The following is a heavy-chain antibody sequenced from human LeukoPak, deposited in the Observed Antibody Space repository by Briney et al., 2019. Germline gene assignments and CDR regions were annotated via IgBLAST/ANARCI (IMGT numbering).Heavy chain of an antibody. J-gene: IGHJ6*02. CDR3: ARDRPGGYSSGWYWGKYYYYGMDV. Sequence: GGSLRLSCAASGFTFSSYWMSWVRQAPGKGLEWVVNIKQDGSEKYYVDSVKGRFTISRDNAKNSLYLQMNSLRAEDTAVYYCARDRPGGYSSGWYWGKYYYYGMDVWGQGTTVTVSS. CDR2: IKQDGSEK. D-gene: IGHD6-19*01. V-gene: IGHV3-7*01. CDR1: GFTFSSYW.